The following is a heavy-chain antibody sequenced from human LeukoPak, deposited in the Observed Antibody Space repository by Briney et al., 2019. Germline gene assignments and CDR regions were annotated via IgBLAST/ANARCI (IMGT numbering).Heavy chain of an antibody. Sequence: GGSLRHSCVASGFTVSSTYMTWVRQAPGKGLEWVSVLYSGGGPHYADSVRGRFTISRDNSKSTLYLQMNNLKTEDTAVYYCATSSGWYEQFDYWGQGTLVTVSS. J-gene: IGHJ4*02. V-gene: IGHV3-53*01. D-gene: IGHD6-19*01. CDR2: LYSGGGP. CDR1: GFTVSSTY. CDR3: ATSSGWYEQFDY.